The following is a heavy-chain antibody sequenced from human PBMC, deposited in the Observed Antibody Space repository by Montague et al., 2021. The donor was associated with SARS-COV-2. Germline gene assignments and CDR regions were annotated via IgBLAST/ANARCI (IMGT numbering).Heavy chain of an antibody. CDR2: IRTTGHT. D-gene: IGHD1-26*01. Sequence: TLSLTCTVSGASISTGIHYWSWIRQPAGKGLEWIGRIRTTGHTDYNSSLESRVFMSVDTSTNQFSLSLTSVTAADTAVYFCARFGSGTLEFDLWGQGTLVTDSS. J-gene: IGHJ4*02. V-gene: IGHV4-61*02. CDR1: GASISTGIHY. CDR3: ARFGSGTLEFDL.